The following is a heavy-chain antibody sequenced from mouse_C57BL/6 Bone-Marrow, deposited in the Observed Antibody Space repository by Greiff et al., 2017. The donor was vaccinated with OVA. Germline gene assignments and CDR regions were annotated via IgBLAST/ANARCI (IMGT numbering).Heavy chain of an antibody. CDR3: ARPTGTSAMDY. Sequence: EVQRVESGGGLVQPGGSLKLSCAASGFTFSDYYMYWVRQTPEKRLEWVAYISNGGGSTYYPDTVKGRFTISRDNAKNTLYLQMSRLKSEDTAMYYCARPTGTSAMDYWGQGTSVTVSS. CDR1: GFTFSDYY. J-gene: IGHJ4*01. CDR2: ISNGGGST. V-gene: IGHV5-12*01. D-gene: IGHD4-1*01.